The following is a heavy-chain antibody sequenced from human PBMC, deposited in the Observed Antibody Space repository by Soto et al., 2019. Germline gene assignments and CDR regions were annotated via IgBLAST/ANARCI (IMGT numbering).Heavy chain of an antibody. J-gene: IGHJ6*02. CDR1: GFIFSNYE. CDR3: ARDVDKLRGIFPYAFGMDL. CDR2: VSKSGTTT. Sequence: PGGSLRLSCTASGFIFSNYEMNWVRQAPGKGLEWLSYVSKSGTTTYYADAVKGRLTISRDNAKSSLYLEVNSLRAEDTAVYYCARDVDKLRGIFPYAFGMDLWGQGTVVTVSS. D-gene: IGHD3-10*01. V-gene: IGHV3-48*03.